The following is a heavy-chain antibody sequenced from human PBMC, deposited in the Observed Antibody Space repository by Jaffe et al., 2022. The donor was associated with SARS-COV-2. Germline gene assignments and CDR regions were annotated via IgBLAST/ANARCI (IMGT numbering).Heavy chain of an antibody. CDR1: GFTFSSFG. CDR3: ARQAPGTDWFFDH. V-gene: IGHV3-23*04. CDR2: ISASAGAT. Sequence: LAESGGDLVQPGGALRLSCAVSGFTFSSFGMNWVRQAPGKGLEWVSVISASAGATFYADSVRGRFTISRDNSKNTVYLQMNNLRAEDTAIYYCARQAPGTDWFFDHWGRGALVTVSS. D-gene: IGHD3-9*01. J-gene: IGHJ4*02.